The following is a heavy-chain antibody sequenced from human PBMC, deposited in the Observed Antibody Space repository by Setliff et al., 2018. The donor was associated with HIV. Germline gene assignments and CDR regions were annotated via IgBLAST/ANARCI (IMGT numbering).Heavy chain of an antibody. CDR1: GFTFSSYA. D-gene: IGHD3-10*01. CDR3: ARGRGSSAWFDP. V-gene: IGHV3-23*03. Sequence: LRLSCAASGFTFSSYAMSWVRQAPGKGLEWVSVIYSGGSSTYYADSVKGRFTISRDNSKNTLYLQMNSLRADDTAVYYCARGRGSSAWFDPWGQGTLVTVSS. CDR2: IYSGGSST. J-gene: IGHJ5*02.